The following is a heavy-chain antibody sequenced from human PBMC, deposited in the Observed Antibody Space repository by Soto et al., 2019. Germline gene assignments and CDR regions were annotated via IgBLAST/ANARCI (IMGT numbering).Heavy chain of an antibody. V-gene: IGHV4-34*01. J-gene: IGHJ4*02. CDR3: ARGVGAVAGTLDY. CDR1: GGSFSGYY. Sequence: QVQLQQWGAGLLKPSETLSLTCAVYGGSFSGYYWSWIRQPPGKGLEWIGEINHRGSTNYNPSLKGRVTISVDTSKNQFSLKLSSATAADTAVYYCARGVGAVAGTLDYWGQGTLVTVSS. D-gene: IGHD6-19*01. CDR2: INHRGST.